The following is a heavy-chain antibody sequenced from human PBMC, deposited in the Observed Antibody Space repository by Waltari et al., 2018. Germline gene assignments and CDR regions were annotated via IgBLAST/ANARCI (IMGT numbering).Heavy chain of an antibody. D-gene: IGHD6-19*01. CDR2: IIPSFGTA. Sequence: QVQLVQSGAEVKKPGSSVKVSCEASGGTFSRYAISGVRQAPGQGLEWMGGIIPSFGTANYAQKFQGRVTITADESTSTAYMELSSLRSEDTAVYYCARAGYSSHYFDYWGQGTLVTVSS. CDR1: GGTFSRYA. CDR3: ARAGYSSHYFDY. J-gene: IGHJ4*02. V-gene: IGHV1-69*12.